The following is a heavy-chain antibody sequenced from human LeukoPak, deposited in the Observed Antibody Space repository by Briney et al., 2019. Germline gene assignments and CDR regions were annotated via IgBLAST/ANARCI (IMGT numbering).Heavy chain of an antibody. CDR1: GFTFSSYG. D-gene: IGHD3-22*01. J-gene: IGHJ4*02. Sequence: GGSLRLSCAASGFTFSSYGMHWVRQAPGKGLEWVAVIWYDGSNKYYADSVKGRFTISRDNAKNSLYLQMNSLRAEDTAVYYCARVYDDSSGYYLDYWGQGTLVTVSS. V-gene: IGHV3-33*01. CDR2: IWYDGSNK. CDR3: ARVYDDSSGYYLDY.